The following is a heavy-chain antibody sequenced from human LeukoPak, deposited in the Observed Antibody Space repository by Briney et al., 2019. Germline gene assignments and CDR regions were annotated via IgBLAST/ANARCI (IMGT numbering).Heavy chain of an antibody. CDR2: ISSTSSTI. CDR3: ASLYYHDSA. D-gene: IGHD3-22*01. J-gene: IGHJ5*02. Sequence: GGSLRLSCAASGFTFRSYSMHWVRQAPGKGLEWVSYISSTSSTIYYADSVKGRFTISRDNAKNSLYLQMNSLRAEDTAVYYCASLYYHDSAWGQGTLVTVSS. CDR1: GFTFRSYS. V-gene: IGHV3-48*04.